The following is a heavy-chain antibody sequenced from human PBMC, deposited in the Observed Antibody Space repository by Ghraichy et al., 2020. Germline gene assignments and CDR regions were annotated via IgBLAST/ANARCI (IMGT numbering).Heavy chain of an antibody. V-gene: IGHV1-2*06. CDR1: GYTFIDYY. J-gene: IGHJ2*01. CDR2: INPNSGGT. CDR3: ARRTSYWYFDL. Sequence: ASVKVSCKASGYTFIDYYIHWVRQAPGQGLEWMGRINPNSGGTNSAQKFQGRVTMTRDTSISTAYIELSSLTSDDTAVYYCARRTSYWYFDLWGRGTLVTVSS.